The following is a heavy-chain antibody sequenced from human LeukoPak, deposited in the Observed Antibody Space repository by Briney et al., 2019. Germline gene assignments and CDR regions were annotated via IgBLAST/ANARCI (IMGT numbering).Heavy chain of an antibody. D-gene: IGHD3-3*01. Sequence: SETLSLTCTVSGGSISSSSYYWGWIRQPPGKGLEWIGSIYYSGNTYYSPSLRSRVTISVDTSRNQFSLKLSSVTAADTAVYYCARLPDHTIFGVVINYFDYWGQGTLVTVSS. V-gene: IGHV4-39*01. CDR3: ARLPDHTIFGVVINYFDY. J-gene: IGHJ4*02. CDR2: IYYSGNT. CDR1: GGSISSSSYY.